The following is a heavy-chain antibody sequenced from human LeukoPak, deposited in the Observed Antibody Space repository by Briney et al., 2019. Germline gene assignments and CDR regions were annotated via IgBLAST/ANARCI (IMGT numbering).Heavy chain of an antibody. CDR2: INGDGSST. CDR3: AKDYEWELLGPLDY. D-gene: IGHD1-26*01. Sequence: GGSLRLSCAASGFTFSSYWMHWVRQAPGKGLVWVSRINGDGSSTTYADSVKGRFTFSRDNSKNTLYLQMNSLRAEDTAVYYCAKDYEWELLGPLDYWGQGTLVTVSS. CDR1: GFTFSSYW. V-gene: IGHV3-74*01. J-gene: IGHJ4*02.